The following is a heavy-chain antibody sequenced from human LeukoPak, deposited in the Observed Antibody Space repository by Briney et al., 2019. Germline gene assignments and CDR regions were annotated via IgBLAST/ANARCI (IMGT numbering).Heavy chain of an antibody. D-gene: IGHD3-22*01. V-gene: IGHV3-23*01. J-gene: IGHJ4*02. Sequence: PGGSLRLSCAASGFTFSRNAMNWVRQAPGKGLEWVAAISGYGLGTYYADSVKGRFNISRDNSRNTLYLHMNSLRLEDTAFYYCAKDANFLRSSGYLIPIDFWGQGTLVTVSS. CDR2: ISGYGLGT. CDR3: AKDANFLRSSGYLIPIDF. CDR1: GFTFSRNA.